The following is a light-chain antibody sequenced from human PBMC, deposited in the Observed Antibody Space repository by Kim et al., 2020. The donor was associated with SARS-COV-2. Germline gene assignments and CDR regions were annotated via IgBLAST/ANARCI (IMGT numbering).Light chain of an antibody. J-gene: IGKJ1*01. Sequence: DTINCKSSQSVLDSATNKNFLVWYQQKPGQPPKMLIYGASTRESGVPERFSGSGSGTDFTLTISSLQAEDVAVYYCQQHYSSPPAFGQGTKVEIK. CDR2: GAS. V-gene: IGKV4-1*01. CDR1: QSVLDSATNKNF. CDR3: QQHYSSPPA.